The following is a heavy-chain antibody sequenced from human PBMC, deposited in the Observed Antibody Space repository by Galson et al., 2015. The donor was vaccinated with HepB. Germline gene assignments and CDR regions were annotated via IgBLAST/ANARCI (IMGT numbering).Heavy chain of an antibody. CDR3: ARNSYGLYWYFEL. CDR2: ISSSSSTI. CDR1: GFTFSSCS. Sequence: SLRLSCAASGFTFSSCSMNWVRQAPGKGLEWVSYISSSSSTIYYADSVKGRFTISRDNAKNSLYLQMNSLRAEDTAVYYCARNSYGLYWYFELWGRGTLVTVSS. D-gene: IGHD5-18*01. J-gene: IGHJ2*01. V-gene: IGHV3-48*01.